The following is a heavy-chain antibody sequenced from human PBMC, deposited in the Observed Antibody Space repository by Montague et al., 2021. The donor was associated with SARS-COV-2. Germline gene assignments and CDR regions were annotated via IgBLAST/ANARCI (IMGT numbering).Heavy chain of an antibody. V-gene: IGHV4-4*02. CDR1: GGSISSSNW. CDR3: ARAWGAVEKNFDY. CDR2: IYHSGST. Sequence: SETLSLTCAVSGGSISSSNWWSWVRQPPGKGLEWIGEIYHSGSTNYNPSLKSRVTISVDKSKNQFSLKLCSVTAADTAVYYCARAWGAVEKNFDYWGQGTLVTVSS. J-gene: IGHJ4*02. D-gene: IGHD5-24*01.